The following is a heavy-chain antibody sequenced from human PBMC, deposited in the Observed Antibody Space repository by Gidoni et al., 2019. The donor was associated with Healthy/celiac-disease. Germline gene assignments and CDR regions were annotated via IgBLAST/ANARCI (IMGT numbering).Heavy chain of an antibody. D-gene: IGHD6-19*01. CDR1: GFTFSRYA. Sequence: EVQLLESGGGLVQPGGSLSLSCAASGFTFSRYAMSWVRQAPGKGLEWVSAISGSGGSTYYADSVKGRFTISRDNSKNTLYLQMNSLRAEDTAVYYCAKHPGMWLVLFDYWGQGTLVTVSS. CDR3: AKHPGMWLVLFDY. CDR2: ISGSGGST. V-gene: IGHV3-23*01. J-gene: IGHJ4*02.